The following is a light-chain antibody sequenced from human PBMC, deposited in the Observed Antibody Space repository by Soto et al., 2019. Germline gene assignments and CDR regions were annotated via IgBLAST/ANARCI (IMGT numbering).Light chain of an antibody. V-gene: IGKV3-11*01. Sequence: ELVLTQSPATLSLSPGESATLSCRASQSVAGYLAWYQQKPGQGPRLLIYDSSTRATDTPARFRGSGSGTDFTLTISSPEPEDFAMYICQHRSNWRMYTFGQGTKLESK. CDR3: QHRSNWRMYT. CDR1: QSVAGY. J-gene: IGKJ2*01. CDR2: DSS.